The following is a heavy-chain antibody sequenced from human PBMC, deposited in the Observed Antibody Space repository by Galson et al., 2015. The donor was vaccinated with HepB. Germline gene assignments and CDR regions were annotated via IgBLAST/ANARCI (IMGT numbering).Heavy chain of an antibody. CDR2: IWYDGSNK. Sequence: SLRLSCAASGFTFSSYGMHWVRQAPGKGLEWVAVIWYDGSNKYYADSVKGRFTISRDNSKNTLYLQMNSLRAEDTAVYYCARDGGSWHLDYYFDYWGQGTLVTVSS. V-gene: IGHV3-33*08. D-gene: IGHD6-13*01. CDR1: GFTFSSYG. J-gene: IGHJ4*02. CDR3: ARDGGSWHLDYYFDY.